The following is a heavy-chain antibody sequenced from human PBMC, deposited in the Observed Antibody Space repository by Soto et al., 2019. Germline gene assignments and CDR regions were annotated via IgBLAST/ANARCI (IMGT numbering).Heavy chain of an antibody. CDR3: ARREESASGGHWYFDL. D-gene: IGHD6-25*01. CDR1: GGSIRSNTYY. CDR2: IYNRGTT. Sequence: QLQPQESGPGLVKPAETLSLTCTVSGGSIRSNTYYWGWIRQPPGKGLEWIGSIYNRGTTYYNPSLKSRVTISVDTSRNQFSLRLSSVTAADTAVYYCARREESASGGHWYFDLWGRGTLVTVSS. V-gene: IGHV4-39*01. J-gene: IGHJ2*01.